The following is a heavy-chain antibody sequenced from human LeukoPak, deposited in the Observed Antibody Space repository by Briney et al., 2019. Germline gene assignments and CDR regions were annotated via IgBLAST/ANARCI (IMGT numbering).Heavy chain of an antibody. CDR1: GCTFRSFA. CDR3: ARSSSSYYFFDY. Sequence: GGSLRLSCAASGCTFRSFAMHWVRQAPGKGLEWVAVIWYDGSKKFYADSVKGRFTISRDNSENTLFLQVNSLRVEDTAVYFCARSSSSYYFFDYWGQGALVTVSS. V-gene: IGHV3-33*01. D-gene: IGHD6-13*01. CDR2: IWYDGSKK. J-gene: IGHJ4*02.